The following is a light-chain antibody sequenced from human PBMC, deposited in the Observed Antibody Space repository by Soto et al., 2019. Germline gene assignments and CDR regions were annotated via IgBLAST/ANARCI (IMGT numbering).Light chain of an antibody. CDR3: QQYGRT. J-gene: IGKJ1*01. CDR2: GAS. V-gene: IGKV3-20*01. CDR1: QSISSGY. Sequence: EIVFTQSPGTLSLSLGERATLSCRASQSISSGYLAWYQQKPGQAPRLLIYGASSRATGIPDRFSGSGSGTDFTLTISRLEPEDFAVYYCQQYGRTFGQGTKVDIK.